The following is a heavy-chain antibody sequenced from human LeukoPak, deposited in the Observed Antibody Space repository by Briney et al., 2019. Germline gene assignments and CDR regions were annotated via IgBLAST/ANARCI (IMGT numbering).Heavy chain of an antibody. CDR1: GGSISSYY. CDR2: IYYSEST. D-gene: IGHD2-2*01. Sequence: SETLSLTCTVSGGSISSYYWSWIRQPPGKGLEWIGYIYYSESTNYNPSLKSRVTISVDTSKNQFSLKLSSVTAADTAVYYCARKGMYPKTFDYWGQGTLVTVSS. CDR3: ARKGMYPKTFDY. V-gene: IGHV4-59*01. J-gene: IGHJ4*02.